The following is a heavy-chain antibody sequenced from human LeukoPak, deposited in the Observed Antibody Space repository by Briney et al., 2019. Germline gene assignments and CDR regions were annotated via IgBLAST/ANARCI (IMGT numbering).Heavy chain of an antibody. CDR1: GGTFSSYA. J-gene: IGHJ5*02. Sequence: ASVKVSCKASGGTFSSYAISWVRQAPGQGLEWMGRIIPILGIANYAQKFQGRVTITADKSTSTAYMELSSLRSEDTAVYYCASLEGYCSSTSCLGENWFDPWGQGTLVTVSS. D-gene: IGHD2-2*01. CDR2: IIPILGIA. V-gene: IGHV1-69*04. CDR3: ASLEGYCSSTSCLGENWFDP.